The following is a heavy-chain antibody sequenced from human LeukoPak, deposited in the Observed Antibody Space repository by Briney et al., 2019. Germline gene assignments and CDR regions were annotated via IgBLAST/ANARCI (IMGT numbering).Heavy chain of an antibody. CDR3: ARNVNYSFDP. V-gene: IGHV6-1*01. CDR2: TLYRSKWRS. CDR1: GNSVSNTGAS. D-gene: IGHD1-7*01. Sequence: SQTLSLTCAISGNSVSNTGASWHWIRQSPSRGLEWLGRTLYRSKWRSDYAVSVKSRITIDPDTSKNHFSLQLNSVTPEDTAVYYCARNVNYSFDPWGQGTLVTVSS. J-gene: IGHJ5*02.